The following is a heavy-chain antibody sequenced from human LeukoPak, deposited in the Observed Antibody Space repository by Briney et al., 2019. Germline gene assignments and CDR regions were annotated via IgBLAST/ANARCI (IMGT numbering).Heavy chain of an antibody. V-gene: IGHV4-59*11. CDR1: GGSISSHY. J-gene: IGHJ4*02. Sequence: SETLSLTCTVSGGSISSHYWSWIRQPPGKGLGWIGYIYYSGSTNYNPSLKSRVTISVDTSKNQFSLKLSSVTGADTAVYYCAREGFVDTAMVYRGYYFDYWGQGTLVTVSS. CDR2: IYYSGST. CDR3: AREGFVDTAMVYRGYYFDY. D-gene: IGHD5-18*01.